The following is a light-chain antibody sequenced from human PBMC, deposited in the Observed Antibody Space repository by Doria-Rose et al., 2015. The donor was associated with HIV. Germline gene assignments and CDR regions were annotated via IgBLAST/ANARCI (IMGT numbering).Light chain of an antibody. Sequence: NFMLTQPHSVSESPGKTVTISCTRSSGGIASNYVQWYQQRPGSSPTTVIYEDNQRPSGVSDRFSGSIDSSSNSASLTISGLKTEDEADYYCQSYDSSTWVFGGGTKLPGL. CDR1: SGGIASNY. CDR3: QSYDSSTWV. CDR2: EDN. V-gene: IGLV6-57*01. J-gene: IGLJ3*02.